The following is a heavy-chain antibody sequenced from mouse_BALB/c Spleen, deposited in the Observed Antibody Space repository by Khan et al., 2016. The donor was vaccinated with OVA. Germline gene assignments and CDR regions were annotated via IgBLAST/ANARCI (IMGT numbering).Heavy chain of an antibody. Sequence: EVQLQESGPELVKPGASVRMSCKASGYTFTDYYMKWMKQSHGKSLEWIGDINPNNGDTFYNQKFKGKATLTVDKSSSTAYMQLNSLTSEDSAVYYCARGLFDVWGAGTTVTVSS. CDR1: GYTFTDYY. CDR2: INPNNGDT. V-gene: IGHV1-26*01. CDR3: ARGLFDV. J-gene: IGHJ1*01.